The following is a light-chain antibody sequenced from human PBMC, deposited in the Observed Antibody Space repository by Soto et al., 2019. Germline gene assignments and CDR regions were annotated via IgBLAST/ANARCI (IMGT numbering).Light chain of an antibody. Sequence: QSVLTQPASVSGSPGQSITISCTGTSSDVGGYNYVSWYQQHPGKAPKLMIYEVSNRPSGVSNRFSGSKSGNTASLTTSGLQAEDEADYYCSSYTSSSTLVFGTGTKAPS. CDR1: SSDVGGYNY. V-gene: IGLV2-14*01. CDR2: EVS. CDR3: SSYTSSSTLV. J-gene: IGLJ1*01.